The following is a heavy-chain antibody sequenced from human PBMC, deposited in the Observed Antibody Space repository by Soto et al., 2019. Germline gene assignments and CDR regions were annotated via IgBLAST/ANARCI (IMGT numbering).Heavy chain of an antibody. Sequence: PSHTLSLTCAISWDSVSSASAAWNRIRQSPSRGLEWLGRTYYRSKWHFDYAVSVRSRIKIKPGTSKSQFSLQLDSVTPEDTAVYYCAGVPWFHGMDVSGQGTAVTVSS. V-gene: IGHV6-1*01. CDR1: WDSVSSASAA. J-gene: IGHJ6*02. CDR3: AGVPWFHGMDV. D-gene: IGHD2-8*01. CDR2: TYYRSKWHF.